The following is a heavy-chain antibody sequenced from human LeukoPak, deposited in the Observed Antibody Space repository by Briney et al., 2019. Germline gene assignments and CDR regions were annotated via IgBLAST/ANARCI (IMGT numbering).Heavy chain of an antibody. J-gene: IGHJ4*02. CDR2: ISSSGSTI. Sequence: GGSLRLSCAASGFTFSSYEMNWVRQAPGKGLEGVSYISSSGSTIYYADSVKGRFTISRDNGKNSLYLQMNSLRGEDTAVYYCARGESYYDSSGYSSPPDYWGQGTLVSVSS. CDR1: GFTFSSYE. D-gene: IGHD3-22*01. CDR3: ARGESYYDSSGYSSPPDY. V-gene: IGHV3-48*03.